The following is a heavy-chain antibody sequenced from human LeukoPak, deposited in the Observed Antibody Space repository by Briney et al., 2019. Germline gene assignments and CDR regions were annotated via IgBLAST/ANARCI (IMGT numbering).Heavy chain of an antibody. Sequence: SETLSLTCTVSGGSISSGTHYYNWIRQHPGKGLEWIGYIYYTGITPYNPSLGSRVTMSVDTSMNQISLKVTSLTAADTAVYYCAASSGVTLGRFWGQGALVTVSS. D-gene: IGHD3-16*01. V-gene: IGHV4-31*03. CDR3: AASSGVTLGRF. CDR2: IYYTGIT. CDR1: GGSISSGTHY. J-gene: IGHJ4*02.